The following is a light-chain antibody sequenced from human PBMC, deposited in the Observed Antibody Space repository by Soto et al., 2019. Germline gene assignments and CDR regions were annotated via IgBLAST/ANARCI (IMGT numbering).Light chain of an antibody. V-gene: IGKV1-17*01. J-gene: IGKJ1*01. CDR1: QGIRND. CDR3: QQYNSYSPRT. Sequence: DIQMTQSPSSLSASVGDRVTITCRASQGIRNDLGWYQQKPGKAPKLLIYDASSLESGVPSRFSGSGSGTEFTLTISSLQPDDFATYYCQQYNSYSPRTFGQGTKVDIK. CDR2: DAS.